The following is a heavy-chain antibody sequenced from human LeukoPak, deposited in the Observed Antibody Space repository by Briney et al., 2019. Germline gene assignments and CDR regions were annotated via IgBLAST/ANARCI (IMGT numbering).Heavy chain of an antibody. CDR2: IYPGDSDT. J-gene: IGHJ4*02. D-gene: IGHD3-9*01. CDR1: GYSFTSYW. CDR3: ARHVRGYYDILTGYYPPAGFDY. V-gene: IGHV5-51*01. Sequence: GESLKISCKGSGYSFTSYWIGWVRQMPGKGLEWMGIIYPGDSDTRYSPSFQGQVTISADKSISTAYLQWSSLKASDTAMYYCARHVRGYYDILTGYYPPAGFDYWGQGTLVTVSS.